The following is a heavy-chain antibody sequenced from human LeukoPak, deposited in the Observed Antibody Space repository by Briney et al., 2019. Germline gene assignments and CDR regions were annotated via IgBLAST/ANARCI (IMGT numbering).Heavy chain of an antibody. J-gene: IGHJ6*02. CDR3: ARDYPIYGSGSKYYGMDV. CDR1: GFTFSSYV. V-gene: IGHV3-30*03. Sequence: PGGSLRLSCAASGFTFSSYVMHWVRQAPGKGLEWVAVISKDGSNKYYADSVKGRFTISRDNSKNTLYLQMNSLRVEDAAVYYCARDYPIYGSGSKYYGMDVWGQGTTVTVSS. CDR2: ISKDGSNK. D-gene: IGHD3-10*01.